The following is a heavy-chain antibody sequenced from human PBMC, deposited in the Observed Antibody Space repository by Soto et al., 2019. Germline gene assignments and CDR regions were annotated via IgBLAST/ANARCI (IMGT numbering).Heavy chain of an antibody. V-gene: IGHV1-3*05. CDR1: GYTFTSYA. Sequence: QVQLVQSGAEEKKPGASVKVSCKASGYTFTSYAMDWVRQAPGQRLEWMGWINAGNGNTKYSQKFQGRVTLTRDTSASTAYMELSSLRSEDTAVYYCARAPGGPGIAEYWGQGTLVTVSS. J-gene: IGHJ4*02. CDR3: ARAPGGPGIAEY. CDR2: INAGNGNT. D-gene: IGHD6-13*01.